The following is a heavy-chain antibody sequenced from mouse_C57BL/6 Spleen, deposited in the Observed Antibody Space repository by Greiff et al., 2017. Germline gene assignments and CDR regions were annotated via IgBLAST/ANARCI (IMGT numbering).Heavy chain of an antibody. V-gene: IGHV14-4*01. D-gene: IGHD2-5*01. CDR1: GFNIKDDY. J-gene: IGHJ4*01. CDR3: TPYSNYAAMDY. CDR2: IAPENGDT. Sequence: VQLKESGAGLVRPGASVKLSCTASGFNIKDDYMHWVKQRPEQGLEWIGWIAPENGDTEYASKFKGKATITADTASNTAYLQLSSLTSEDTAVYYCTPYSNYAAMDYWGQGTSVTVSS.